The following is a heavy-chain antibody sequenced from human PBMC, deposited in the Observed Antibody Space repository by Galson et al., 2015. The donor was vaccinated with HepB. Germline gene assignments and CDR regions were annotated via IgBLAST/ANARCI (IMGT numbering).Heavy chain of an antibody. D-gene: IGHD1-26*01. J-gene: IGHJ4*02. Sequence: SVKVSCKASGYTFTSYGISWVRQAPGQGLEWMGWISAYNGNTNYAQGLQGRVTMPTDTSTSTAYMELRSLRSDDTAVYYCARARVGSYYSEYYFDYWGQGSLVTVSS. V-gene: IGHV1-18*04. CDR1: GYTFTSYG. CDR2: ISAYNGNT. CDR3: ARARVGSYYSEYYFDY.